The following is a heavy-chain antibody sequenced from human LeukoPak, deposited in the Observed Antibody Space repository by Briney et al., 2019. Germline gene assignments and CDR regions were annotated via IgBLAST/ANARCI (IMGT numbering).Heavy chain of an antibody. CDR1: GGSISSYY. J-gene: IGHJ4*02. D-gene: IGHD6-19*01. CDR3: ARSALLAGSYYFDY. Sequence: TSSETLSLTCIVSGGSISSYYWGWIRQPPGKGLEWIGSIYHSGSTDYNPSLKSRVTILLYTPNNQFFLKLSSVTAADTAMYYCARSALLAGSYYFDYWGQGTLVTVSS. CDR2: IYHSGST. V-gene: IGHV4-39*07.